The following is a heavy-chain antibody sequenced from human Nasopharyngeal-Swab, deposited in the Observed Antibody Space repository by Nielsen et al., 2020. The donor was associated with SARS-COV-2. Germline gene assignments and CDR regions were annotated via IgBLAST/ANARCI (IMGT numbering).Heavy chain of an antibody. J-gene: IGHJ6*02. CDR2: INPNFGTT. V-gene: IGHV1-69*01. CDR3: ARDTIFGLALYYYYGLGV. Sequence: WVRQAPGQGLEWMGGINPNFGTTNYAHKFQDRAKITADQSTRTAYMESSSLRSDDTAVYYCARDTIFGLALYYYYGLGVWGQGTTVTVSS. D-gene: IGHD3-3*01.